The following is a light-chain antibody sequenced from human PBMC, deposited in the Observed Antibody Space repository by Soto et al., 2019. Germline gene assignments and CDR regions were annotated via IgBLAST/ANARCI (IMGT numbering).Light chain of an antibody. CDR2: DVS. CDR1: QSVTSS. J-gene: IGKJ4*01. CDR3: QQRSTWPT. Sequence: DIVLTQSPATLSLSPGERATLSCRASQSVTSSLAWFQQKPGQPPRLLIYDVSVRATGIPARFSGSGSGTDFTLTISSLEPEDFAVYSCQQRSTWPTFGGGTKVEIK. V-gene: IGKV3-11*01.